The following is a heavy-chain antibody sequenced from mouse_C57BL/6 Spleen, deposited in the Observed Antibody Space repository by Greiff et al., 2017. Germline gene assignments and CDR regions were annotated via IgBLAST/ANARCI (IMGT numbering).Heavy chain of an antibody. D-gene: IGHD2-3*01. CDR2: INPNNGGT. J-gene: IGHJ4*01. Sequence: EVQLQQSGPELVKPGASVKISCKASGYTFTDYYMNWVKQSHGKSLEWIGDINPNNGGTSYNQKFKGKATLTVDKSSSTAYMELRSLTSEDSAVYYCARESGYYEGAMDYWGQGTSVTVSS. CDR1: GYTFTDYY. V-gene: IGHV1-26*01. CDR3: ARESGYYEGAMDY.